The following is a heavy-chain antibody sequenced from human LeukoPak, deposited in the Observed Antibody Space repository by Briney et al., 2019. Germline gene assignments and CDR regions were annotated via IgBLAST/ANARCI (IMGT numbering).Heavy chain of an antibody. J-gene: IGHJ4*02. CDR2: ISGSGGST. D-gene: IGHD2-15*01. Sequence: GGSLRLSCAASGFTFSNYALSWVRQAPGKGLEWVSDISGSGGSTYYADSVKGRFTISRDNSKNTLYLQMNSLRAEDTAVYYCARVTSGVVAAPNTYFDYWGQGTLVTVSS. CDR3: ARVTSGVVAAPNTYFDY. V-gene: IGHV3-23*01. CDR1: GFTFSNYA.